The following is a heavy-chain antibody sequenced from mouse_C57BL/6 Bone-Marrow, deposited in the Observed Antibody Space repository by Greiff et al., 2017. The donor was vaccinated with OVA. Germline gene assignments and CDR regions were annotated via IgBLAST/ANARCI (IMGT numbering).Heavy chain of an antibody. V-gene: IGHV2-4*01. CDR3: AKKGGSTMVTTTSMDN. CDR1: GFSLTSYG. CDR2: IWSGGST. D-gene: IGHD2-2*01. J-gene: IGHJ4*01. Sequence: VQLQQSGPGLVQPSQSLSITCPVSGFSLTSYGVHWVRQPPGKGLEWLGVIWSGGSTDYNAAFIFRLSISKDNSKSQVFVKKNSLQADDTAIYYCAKKGGSTMVTTTSMDNWGQGASDTVSS.